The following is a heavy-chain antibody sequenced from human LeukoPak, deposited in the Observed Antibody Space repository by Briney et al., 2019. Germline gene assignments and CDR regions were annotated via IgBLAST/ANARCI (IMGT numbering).Heavy chain of an antibody. Sequence: SETLSLTCAVSGYSISSGYYWGWIRQHPGKGLEWIGSIYHSGSTYYNPSLKSRVTISVDTSKNQVSLKLSSVTAADTAVYYCSSVYTGDFARFDYWGQGTLVTVSS. D-gene: IGHD5-18*01. V-gene: IGHV4-38-2*01. CDR1: GYSISSGYY. CDR3: SSVYTGDFARFDY. J-gene: IGHJ4*02. CDR2: IYHSGST.